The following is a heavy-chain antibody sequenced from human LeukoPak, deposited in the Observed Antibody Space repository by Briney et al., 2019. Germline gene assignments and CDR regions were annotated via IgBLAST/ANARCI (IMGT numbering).Heavy chain of an antibody. CDR2: IKQDGSEK. CDR3: ARGIWVTF. CDR1: EFTFSNYA. D-gene: IGHD2-15*01. Sequence: GGSLRLSCAASEFTFSNYAVSWVRQAPGKGLEWVANIKQDGSEKYYVDSVKGRFTISRDNAENSVYLQMDSLRDEDTAIYYCARGIWVTFRGQGALVTVSS. J-gene: IGHJ4*02. V-gene: IGHV3-7*01.